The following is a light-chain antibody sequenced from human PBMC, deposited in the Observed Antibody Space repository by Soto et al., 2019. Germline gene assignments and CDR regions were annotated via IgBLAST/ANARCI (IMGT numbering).Light chain of an antibody. J-gene: IGLJ3*02. CDR3: SSYTSSSTRV. CDR2: GNS. CDR1: SSNIGAGYD. Sequence: QSVLTQPPSVSGATGRRVTISCTGSSSNIGAGYDVHWYQQLPGTAPKLLIYGNSNRPSGVPDRFSGSKSGNTASLTISGLQAEDAADYYCSSYTSSSTRVFGGGTKLTVL. V-gene: IGLV1-40*01.